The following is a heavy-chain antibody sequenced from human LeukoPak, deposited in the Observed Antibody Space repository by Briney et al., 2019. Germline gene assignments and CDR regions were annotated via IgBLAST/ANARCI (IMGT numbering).Heavy chain of an antibody. CDR3: ARDFTPGRFDP. Sequence: SETLSLTCTVSGGSISSYYWSWIRQPPGKGLEWIGYIYYSGSTNYNPSLKSRVTISVDTSKNQFSLKLSSVTAADTAVYYCARDFTPGRFDPWGQGTLVTVSS. D-gene: IGHD2-15*01. CDR2: IYYSGST. CDR1: GGSISSYY. J-gene: IGHJ5*02. V-gene: IGHV4-59*01.